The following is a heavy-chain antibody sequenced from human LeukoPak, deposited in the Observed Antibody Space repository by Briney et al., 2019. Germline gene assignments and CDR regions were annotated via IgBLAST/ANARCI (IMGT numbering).Heavy chain of an antibody. CDR3: ARLLRYGGNPRDYGMDV. D-gene: IGHD4-23*01. V-gene: IGHV1-69*13. Sequence: SVKVSCKASGGTFRTFAINWVRQAPGKGLEWMGGIIPMINTPKYAQRFQGRVSITADESTSTAYMELSSLRSEDTAVYYCARLLRYGGNPRDYGMDVWGQGTTVTVSS. J-gene: IGHJ6*02. CDR1: GGTFRTFA. CDR2: IIPMINTP.